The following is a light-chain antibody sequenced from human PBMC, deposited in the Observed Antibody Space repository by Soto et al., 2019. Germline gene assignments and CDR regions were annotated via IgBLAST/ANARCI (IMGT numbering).Light chain of an antibody. J-gene: IGKJ4*01. CDR3: QQYNSYPLT. V-gene: IGKV1-5*03. CDR1: QSFSSW. CDR2: KAS. Sequence: DIQMTQFPSTLSASVGDRVTITCRASQSFSSWLAWYQQKPGKAPKLLIYKASTLESGVPSSFSGSGSGTEFTLTINGLQPDDFATYYCQQYNSYPLTFGGGTNVEIK.